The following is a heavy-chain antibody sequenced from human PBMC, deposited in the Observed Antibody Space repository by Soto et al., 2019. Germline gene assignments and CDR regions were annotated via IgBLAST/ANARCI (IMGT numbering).Heavy chain of an antibody. Sequence: EVQLVESGGGLVRPGGSLRLSCAASGLAFRSFLMSWVRQAPGGGLEWVANINQDGRDTYYSDSVRDRFTISRDNAAKSLFLHMNSRGAEDTAVNYCAPYHDDEWESYRHRYWGQGTLVTVSS. J-gene: IGHJ4*02. D-gene: IGHD3-16*02. CDR1: GLAFRSFL. CDR3: APYHDDEWESYRHRY. CDR2: INQDGRDT. V-gene: IGHV3-7*01.